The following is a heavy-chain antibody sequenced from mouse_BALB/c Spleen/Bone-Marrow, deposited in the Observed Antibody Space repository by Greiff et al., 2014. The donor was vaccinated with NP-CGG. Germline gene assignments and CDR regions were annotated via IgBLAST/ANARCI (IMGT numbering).Heavy chain of an antibody. CDR3: AKGGNYRYDFDY. J-gene: IGHJ2*01. CDR2: INPYNDGT. CDR1: GYTFTSYV. D-gene: IGHD2-14*01. Sequence: VQLQQSGPELEKHGASVKMSCKDSGYTFTSYVMHWVKQKPGQGLEWIGYINPYNDGTKYNEKFKGMATLTSDRSSSTAYMELSSLTSEDSAVYYCAKGGNYRYDFDYWGQGTTLTVSS. V-gene: IGHV1-14*01.